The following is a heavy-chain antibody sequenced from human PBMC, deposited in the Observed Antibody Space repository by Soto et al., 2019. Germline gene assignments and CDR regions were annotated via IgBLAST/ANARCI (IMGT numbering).Heavy chain of an antibody. V-gene: IGHV3-23*01. J-gene: IGHJ6*02. CDR2: ISGSGVST. CDR1: GFTFSSYA. Sequence: GGSLRLSCAASGFTFSSYALGWVRQAPGRGLECVSAISGSGVSTFYADSVKGRFTISRDTSKNTLYLQMDTLTAEDTAVYYCAKDHRIWGRLVEYMDVWGQGTTVTVSS. CDR3: AKDHRIWGRLVEYMDV. D-gene: IGHD3-10*01.